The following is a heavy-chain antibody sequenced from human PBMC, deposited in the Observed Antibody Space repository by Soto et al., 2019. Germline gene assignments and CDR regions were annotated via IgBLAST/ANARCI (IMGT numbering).Heavy chain of an antibody. Sequence: SVKVSCKASGGTFSSYAISWVRQAPGQGLEWMGGIIPIFGTANYAQKFQGRVTITADESTSTAYMELSSLRSEDTAVYYCATSTAAPSSSSWLFDYWGQGTLVTVPQ. D-gene: IGHD6-13*01. CDR3: ATSTAAPSSSSWLFDY. V-gene: IGHV1-69*13. CDR1: GGTFSSYA. CDR2: IIPIFGTA. J-gene: IGHJ4*02.